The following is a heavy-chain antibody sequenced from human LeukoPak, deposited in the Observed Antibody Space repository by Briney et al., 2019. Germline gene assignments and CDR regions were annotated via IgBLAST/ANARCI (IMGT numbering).Heavy chain of an antibody. CDR3: ARCNRDFGDSRIDS. D-gene: IGHD4-17*01. Sequence: GGSLRLSCTASGFTFSNNAMSWVRQAPGKGLDWVSVISGSGGSTYYVGSVKGRSTISRDNSKKTLYLQMNSLRAEDTAIYYCARCNRDFGDSRIDSWGQGTLVSVSS. V-gene: IGHV3-23*01. CDR1: GFTFSNNA. J-gene: IGHJ4*02. CDR2: ISGSGGST.